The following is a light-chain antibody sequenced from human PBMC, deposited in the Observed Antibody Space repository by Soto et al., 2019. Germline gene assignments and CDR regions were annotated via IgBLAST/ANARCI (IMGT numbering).Light chain of an antibody. CDR3: QQYNCWPLT. V-gene: IGKV3-15*01. J-gene: IGKJ4*01. CDR1: QSVSSN. Sequence: DIVMTQSPAPLSVSPGERATLSCRASQSVSSNLAWYQQKPGQAPRLLIYGASTRATGIPARFSGSGSGTEFTLTISSLQSEDFAVYYCQQYNCWPLTFGGGTKVDIK. CDR2: GAS.